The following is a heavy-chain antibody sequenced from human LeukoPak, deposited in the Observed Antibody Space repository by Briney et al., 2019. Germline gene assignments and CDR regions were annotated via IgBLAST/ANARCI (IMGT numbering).Heavy chain of an antibody. CDR1: GFTFSSYG. D-gene: IGHD3-9*01. V-gene: IGHV3-30*18. CDR2: ILLVGINK. J-gene: IGHJ4*02. Sequence: GGSLRLSCAASGFTFSSYGMHWVRQAPGKGLEWVAVILLVGINKYYADSVKGRFTISRDNSKNTLYLQMNSLRAEDTAVYYCAKATGHFDYWGQGTLVAVSS. CDR3: AKATGHFDY.